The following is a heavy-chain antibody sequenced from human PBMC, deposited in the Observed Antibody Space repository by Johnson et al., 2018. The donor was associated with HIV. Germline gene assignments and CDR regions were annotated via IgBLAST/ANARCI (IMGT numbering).Heavy chain of an antibody. J-gene: IGHJ3*01. Sequence: MLLVESGGGLVQPGGSLRLSCAASGFTVSSNYMSWVRQAPGKGLEWVSVIYSGGNTYYADYVKGRFTISRDNSKNTLYLQMNSLRVEDTAVYYCARERGISGGFDFWGQGTRVSVSS. CDR1: GFTVSSNY. CDR3: ARERGISGGFDF. D-gene: IGHD2-15*01. V-gene: IGHV3-66*01. CDR2: IYSGGNT.